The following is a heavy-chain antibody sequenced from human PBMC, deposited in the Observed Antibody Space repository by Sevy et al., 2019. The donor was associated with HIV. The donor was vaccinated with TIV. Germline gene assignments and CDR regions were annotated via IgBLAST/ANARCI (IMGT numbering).Heavy chain of an antibody. J-gene: IGHJ3*02. V-gene: IGHV3-33*01. Sequence: GGSLRLSCAASGFSLSSYGMHWVRQAPGKGLDWVAVIWNDGSKKFYADSVKGRFTISRDNSKQTLYLQMNSLRVEDTAVYYCGRDSLNGSTEAFDIWGQGTMVTVSS. CDR3: GRDSLNGSTEAFDI. CDR2: IWNDGSKK. CDR1: GFSLSSYG. D-gene: IGHD1-7*01.